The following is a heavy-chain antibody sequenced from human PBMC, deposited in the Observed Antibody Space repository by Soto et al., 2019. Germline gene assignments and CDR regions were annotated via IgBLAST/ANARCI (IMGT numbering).Heavy chain of an antibody. D-gene: IGHD6-19*01. CDR1: GELISRGWY. V-gene: IGHV4-4*02. CDR3: AYRTGWYRLAL. J-gene: IGHJ3*01. CDR2: SFHTGNT. Sequence: SDNLSLTHDVSGELISRGWYWTWVRQPPGKGLEWIGDSFHTGNTNYNPSLKSRVTISVDKSKNQFSLKLTSVTAADTAVYYCAYRTGWYRLALWGQGTLVT.